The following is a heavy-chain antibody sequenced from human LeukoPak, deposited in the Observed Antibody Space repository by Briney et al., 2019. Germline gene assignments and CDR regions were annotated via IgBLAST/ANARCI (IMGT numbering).Heavy chain of an antibody. D-gene: IGHD3-22*01. J-gene: IGHJ4*02. CDR3: ARGVHYYDSSGSGSGPFFDY. CDR2: ISYDGSNK. V-gene: IGHV3-30*01. Sequence: GGSLRLSCAASGFTFSNAWMSWVRQAPGKGLEWVAVISYDGSNKYYADSVKGRFTISRDNSKNTLYLQMNSLRAEDTAVYYCARGVHYYDSSGSGSGPFFDYWGQGTLVTVSS. CDR1: GFTFSNAW.